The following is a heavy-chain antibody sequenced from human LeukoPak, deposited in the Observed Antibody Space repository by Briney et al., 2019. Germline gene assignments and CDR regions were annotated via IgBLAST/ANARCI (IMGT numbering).Heavy chain of an antibody. CDR2: IYTSGTTT. CDR1: DDPINSGVYY. J-gene: IGHJ6*03. V-gene: IGHV4-61*09. CDR3: ARAKKRSGRSRNFYLDV. D-gene: IGHD1-26*01. Sequence: SSETLSLTCTVSDDPINSGVYYWNWIRQPAGKGLEWIGHIYTSGTTTNSNPSLKSRVAISLDTSKNHFSLKLSSVTAADTAVYYCARAKKRSGRSRNFYLDVWGKGTTVTVSS.